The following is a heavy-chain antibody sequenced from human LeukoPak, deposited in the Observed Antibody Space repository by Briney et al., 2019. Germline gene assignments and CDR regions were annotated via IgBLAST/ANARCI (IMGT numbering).Heavy chain of an antibody. D-gene: IGHD6-13*01. J-gene: IGHJ4*02. CDR2: IYSGGST. CDR3: AKEAASSSSTGIY. V-gene: IGHV3-53*01. Sequence: GGSLRLSCAASGFTVSSNYMSWVRQAPGKGLEWVSVIYSGGSTYYADSVKGRFTISRDNSKNTLYLQMNSLRAEDTAVYYCAKEAASSSSTGIYWGQGTLVTVSS. CDR1: GFTVSSNY.